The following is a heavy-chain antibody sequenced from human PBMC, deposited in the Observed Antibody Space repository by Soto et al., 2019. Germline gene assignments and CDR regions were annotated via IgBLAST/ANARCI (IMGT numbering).Heavy chain of an antibody. CDR1: GGTFSSYA. CDR3: ARDWVVPADDAFDI. J-gene: IGHJ3*02. D-gene: IGHD2-2*01. Sequence: GASVKVSCKASGGTFSSYAISWVRQAPGQGLEWMGGIIPIFGTANYAQKFQGRVTITADESTSTAYMELSSLRSEDTAVYYCARDWVVPADDAFDIWGQGTMVPSPQ. CDR2: IIPIFGTA. V-gene: IGHV1-69*13.